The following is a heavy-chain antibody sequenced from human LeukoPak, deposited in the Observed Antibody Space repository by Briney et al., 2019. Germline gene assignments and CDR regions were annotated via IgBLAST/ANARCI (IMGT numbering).Heavy chain of an antibody. CDR1: GFTFSSYG. CDR3: AKDRPYYYDSSGYYDY. CDR2: ISYDGSNK. V-gene: IGHV3-30*18. D-gene: IGHD3-22*01. J-gene: IGHJ4*02. Sequence: GGSLRLSCAASGFTFSSYGTHWVRQAPGKGLEWVAVISYDGSNKYYADSVKGRFTISRDNSKNTLYLQMNSLRAEDTAVYYCAKDRPYYYDSSGYYDYWGQGTLVTVSS.